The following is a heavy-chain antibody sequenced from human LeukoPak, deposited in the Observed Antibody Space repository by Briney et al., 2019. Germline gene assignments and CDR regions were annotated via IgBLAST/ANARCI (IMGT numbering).Heavy chain of an antibody. CDR1: GFTFSTYS. Sequence: GGSLRFSCAGSGFTFSTYSMNWVRQAPGKGLEWVSYISSSSATIYYSDSVKGRFTISRDNAKNSLYLQMNSLRDEDTAVYYCARQDTSGPWRLYGVHVWGQGTTVTVSS. D-gene: IGHD6-25*01. CDR3: ARQDTSGPWRLYGVHV. J-gene: IGHJ6*02. V-gene: IGHV3-48*02. CDR2: ISSSSATI.